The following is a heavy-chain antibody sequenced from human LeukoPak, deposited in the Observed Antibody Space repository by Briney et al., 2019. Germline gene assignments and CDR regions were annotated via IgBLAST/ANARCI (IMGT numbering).Heavy chain of an antibody. V-gene: IGHV3-23*01. CDR2: IVGGGGTT. J-gene: IGHJ3*02. CDR3: AKIPFEWLLPSGAFDM. Sequence: PGGNLRLSCAASAFRFSTITMNRLRHAPGQGLEGVSGIVGGGGTTYYADCVKGRCTISRDNSKYTLYLQMNSLRAEDTAVYYCAKIPFEWLLPSGAFDMWGRGTMVTVSS. D-gene: IGHD3-3*01. CDR1: AFRFSTIT.